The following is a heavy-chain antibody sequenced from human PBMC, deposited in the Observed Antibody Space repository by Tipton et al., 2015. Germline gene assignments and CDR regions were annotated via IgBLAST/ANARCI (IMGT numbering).Heavy chain of an antibody. D-gene: IGHD5-24*01. CDR1: GGSFSDYY. Sequence: TLSLTCTVSGGSFSDYYWSWIRQSPGEGLEWIGSISHSGNTYYNPSLKSRVTMSRDTSKNQFSLKLTSVTAADTAVYYCARDLEHGMDVWGQGTTVTVSS. CDR2: ISHSGNT. J-gene: IGHJ6*02. CDR3: ARDLEHGMDV. V-gene: IGHV4-38-2*02.